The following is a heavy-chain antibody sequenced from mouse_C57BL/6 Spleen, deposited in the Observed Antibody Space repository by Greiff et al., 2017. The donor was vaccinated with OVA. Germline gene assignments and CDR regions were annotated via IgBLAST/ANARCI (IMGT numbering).Heavy chain of an antibody. Sequence: VKLMESGAELARPGASVKLSCKASGYTFTSYGISWVKQRTGQGLEWIGEIYPRSGNTYYNEKFKGKATLTADKSSSTAYMELRSLTSEDSAVYFCARSVYDGYYGAYWGQGTLVTVSA. J-gene: IGHJ3*01. V-gene: IGHV1-81*01. CDR2: IYPRSGNT. CDR3: ARSVYDGYYGAY. D-gene: IGHD2-3*01. CDR1: GYTFTSYG.